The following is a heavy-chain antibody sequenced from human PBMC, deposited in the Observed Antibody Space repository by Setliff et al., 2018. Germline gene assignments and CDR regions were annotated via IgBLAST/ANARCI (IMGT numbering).Heavy chain of an antibody. CDR3: ARHKYTHYMDV. J-gene: IGHJ6*03. CDR1: GGTFSDYY. V-gene: IGHV4-34*01. CDR2: INHSGST. D-gene: IGHD2-2*02. Sequence: SETLSLTCAAYGGTFSDYYWTWIRQPPGKGLKWVGEINHSGSTNYNPSLKSRVTISVDTSKNQFSLKLSSVTAADTAVYYCARHKYTHYMDVWDKGATVTVSS.